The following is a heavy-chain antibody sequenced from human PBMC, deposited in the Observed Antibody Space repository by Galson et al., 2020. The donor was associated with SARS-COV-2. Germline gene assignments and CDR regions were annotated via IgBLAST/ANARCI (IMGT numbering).Heavy chain of an antibody. CDR3: ASPMAPAYYYCYGMDV. J-gene: IGHJ6*02. CDR1: GFTFSSYE. D-gene: IGHD2-2*01. V-gene: IGHV3-48*03. Sequence: RGSLRLSCAASGFTFSSYEMNWVRQAPGKGLEWVSYISSSGSTIYYADSVKGRFTISRDNAKNSLYLQMNSLRAEDTAVYYCASPMAPAYYYCYGMDVWGQGTTVTVS. CDR2: ISSSGSTI.